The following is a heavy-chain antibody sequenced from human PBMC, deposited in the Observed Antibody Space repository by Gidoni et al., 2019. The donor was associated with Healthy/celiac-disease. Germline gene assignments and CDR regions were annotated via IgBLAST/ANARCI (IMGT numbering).Heavy chain of an antibody. D-gene: IGHD3-22*01. CDR3: ARLDYYDSSGYYPNWFDP. J-gene: IGHJ5*02. CDR1: GSSFTSYW. Sequence: EVQLVQSGAEVKKPGESLTISCKGSGSSFTSYWIGWVRQMPGKGLEWMGIIYPGDFDTRYSPSFQGQVTISADKSISTAYLQWSSLKASDTAMYYCARLDYYDSSGYYPNWFDPWGQGTLVTVSS. V-gene: IGHV5-51*01. CDR2: IYPGDFDT.